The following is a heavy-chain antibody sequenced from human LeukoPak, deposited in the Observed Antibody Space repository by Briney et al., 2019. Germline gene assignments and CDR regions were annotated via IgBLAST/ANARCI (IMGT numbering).Heavy chain of an antibody. J-gene: IGHJ4*02. CDR3: ASSPVLLWFGELLPPPSD. D-gene: IGHD3-10*01. Sequence: SETLSLTCTVSGYSTSSGYYWGWIRQPPGKGLEWIGSIYHSGSTYYNPSLKSRVTISVDTSKNQFSLKLSSVTAADTAVYYCASSPVLLWFGELLPPPSDWGQGTLVTVSS. V-gene: IGHV4-38-2*02. CDR1: GYSTSSGYY. CDR2: IYHSGST.